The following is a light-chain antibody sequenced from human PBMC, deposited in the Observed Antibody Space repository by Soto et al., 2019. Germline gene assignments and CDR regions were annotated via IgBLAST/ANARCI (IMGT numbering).Light chain of an antibody. CDR1: QSISSY. CDR3: QQSYSTLT. V-gene: IGKV1-39*01. J-gene: IGKJ4*01. Sequence: DVQMTKSPSSLSASIGDRVTITCRASQSISSYLNWYQQKPWEAPKLLIYAASSLQSGVPSRFSGSGSGTDFTLTISSLQPEDFATYYCQQSYSTLTFGGGTNVDIK. CDR2: AAS.